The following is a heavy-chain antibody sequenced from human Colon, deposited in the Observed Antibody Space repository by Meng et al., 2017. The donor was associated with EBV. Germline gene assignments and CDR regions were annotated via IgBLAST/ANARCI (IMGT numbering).Heavy chain of an antibody. J-gene: IGHJ4*02. CDR3: ASSDCSGGTCYLDC. CDR2: INHVGST. CDR1: GGSFSDSY. V-gene: IGHV4-34*02. D-gene: IGHD2-15*01. Sequence: QVHPQQLGRGLLKPSETLSLTCTAYGGSFSDSYWTWIRQPPGKGLEWIGEINHVGSTTYNPSLKSRVTISVDTSKNQFSLKLSSVTAADAAVYYCASSDCSGGTCYLDCWGQGTLVTVSS.